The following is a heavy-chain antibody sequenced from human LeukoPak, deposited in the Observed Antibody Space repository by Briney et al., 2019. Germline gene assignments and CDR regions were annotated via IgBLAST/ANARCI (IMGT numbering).Heavy chain of an antibody. Sequence: ASVKVSCKASGYTFTSYYMHWVRQAPGQGLEWMGIINPSGGSTSYAQKFQGRVTMTRDMSTSTVYMELSSLRSEDTAAYYCARGIAAAGTGYYYYYYYMDVWGKGTTVTVSS. CDR3: ARGIAAAGTGYYYYYYYMDV. CDR1: GYTFTSYY. CDR2: INPSGGST. D-gene: IGHD6-13*01. V-gene: IGHV1-46*01. J-gene: IGHJ6*03.